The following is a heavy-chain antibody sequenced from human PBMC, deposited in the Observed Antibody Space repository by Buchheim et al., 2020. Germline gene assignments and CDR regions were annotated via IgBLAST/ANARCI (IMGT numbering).Heavy chain of an antibody. Sequence: EVHLVDSGGALIQPGGSLRLSCSSSEFFVTSTYMTWVRQAPGKGLEWVSVISDVGDTHYADSVKGRFSISRASSNNMVYLQMNSLRVEDTAVYYCARGINGIDVWGQGTT. CDR2: ISDVGDT. V-gene: IGHV3-66*01. CDR1: EFFVTSTY. CDR3: ARGINGIDV. J-gene: IGHJ6*02. D-gene: IGHD2/OR15-2a*01.